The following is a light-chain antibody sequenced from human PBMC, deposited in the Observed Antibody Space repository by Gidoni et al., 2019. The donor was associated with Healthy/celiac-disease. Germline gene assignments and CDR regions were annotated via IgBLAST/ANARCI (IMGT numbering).Light chain of an antibody. Sequence: DIQMTQSPSTLSASVGDRVTITCRASQSISSWLAWYQQKPGKAPKLLIYDASSLESGVPSRFSGSGSGTEFTLTISSLQPDDFATYYCQQYNSYSYTFXQXTKLEI. J-gene: IGKJ2*01. CDR2: DAS. CDR3: QQYNSYSYT. V-gene: IGKV1-5*01. CDR1: QSISSW.